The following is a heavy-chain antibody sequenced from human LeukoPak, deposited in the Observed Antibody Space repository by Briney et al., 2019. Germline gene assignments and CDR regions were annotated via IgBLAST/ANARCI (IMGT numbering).Heavy chain of an antibody. CDR2: INPNSGGA. D-gene: IGHD4-17*01. V-gene: IGHV1-2*02. CDR3: ARGLGTVTTLNYYVAD. Sequence: GASVKVSCKASGYTFTDYYMHWVRQAPGQGLEWMGWINPNSGGANYARKFQGRVTITRDTSISTVFLEVSRLRSDDTAVYYCARGLGTVTTLNYYVADWGQGTLVTVSS. J-gene: IGHJ4*02. CDR1: GYTFTDYY.